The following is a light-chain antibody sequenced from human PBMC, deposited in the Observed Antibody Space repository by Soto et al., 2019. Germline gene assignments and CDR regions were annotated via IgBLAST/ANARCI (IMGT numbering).Light chain of an antibody. J-gene: IGKJ1*01. CDR3: QQYGSSPT. V-gene: IGKV3-20*01. Sequence: EIVLTQSPGTLSLSPRERATLSCRSSQSVSSSYLAWYQQKPGQAPRLLIYDVSSRATGIPGRFSGSGSGTDFTVNISRLEPEDFAVYYCQQYGSSPTFGQGTKVEIK. CDR2: DVS. CDR1: QSVSSSY.